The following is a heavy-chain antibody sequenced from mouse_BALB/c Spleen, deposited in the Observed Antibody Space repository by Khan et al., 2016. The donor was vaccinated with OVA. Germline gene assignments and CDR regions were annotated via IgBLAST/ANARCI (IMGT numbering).Heavy chain of an antibody. V-gene: IGHV1-4*01. CDR1: GYTFTSYT. J-gene: IGHJ3*01. CDR3: GRDGANDRNDGWFDY. Sequence: QVQLKQSGAELARPGASVKMSCKASGYTFTSYTLHWIKLRPGQGLEWIGYINPSTEYTNYNQKFKDKATLTADKSSTTVYMQLSSLTSDDSAVYYCGRDGANDRNDGWFDYWGQGTLVTVSA. CDR2: INPSTEYT. D-gene: IGHD2-14*01.